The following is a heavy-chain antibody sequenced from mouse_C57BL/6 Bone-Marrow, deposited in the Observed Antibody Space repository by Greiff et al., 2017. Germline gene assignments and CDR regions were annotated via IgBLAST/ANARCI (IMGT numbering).Heavy chain of an antibody. V-gene: IGHV5-17*01. D-gene: IGHD4-1*01. J-gene: IGHJ3*01. CDR2: ISSGSSTI. CDR3: ARGTGSPFAY. CDR1: GFTFSDYG. Sequence: EVMLVESGGGLVKPGGSLTLSCAASGFTFSDYGMHWVRQAPQKGLVWVAYISSGSSTIYYADTVKGRFTISRDNAKNTLFLQMTSLRSEDTAMYYCARGTGSPFAYWGQGTLVTVSA.